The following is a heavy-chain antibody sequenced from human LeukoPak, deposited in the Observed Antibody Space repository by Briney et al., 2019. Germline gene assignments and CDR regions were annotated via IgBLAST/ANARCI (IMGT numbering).Heavy chain of an antibody. J-gene: IGHJ4*02. CDR1: GLTFSRYW. CDR3: ARDYSGNYYKGFDY. CDR2: VSNDGINK. Sequence: GGSLRLSCAASGLTFSRYWMTWFRQAPGKGLEWVAVVSNDGINKYYADSVTGRFTVSRDNSQNTLYLQMNSLRAEDTALYYCARDYSGNYYKGFDYWGQGILVTVSS. D-gene: IGHD3-22*01. V-gene: IGHV3-30-3*01.